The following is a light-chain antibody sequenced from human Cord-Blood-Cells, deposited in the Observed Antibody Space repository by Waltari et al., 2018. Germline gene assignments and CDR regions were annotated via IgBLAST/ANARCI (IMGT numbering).Light chain of an antibody. V-gene: IGKV3-11*01. CDR2: DAS. J-gene: IGKJ1*01. CDR1: QSVSSY. CDR3: QQRSNWPWT. Sequence: ETVLTQSPATLSLSPGERATLSCRASQSVSSYLAWYQQKPGQAPRLPIYDASNRATGIPARFSGSGSGTDFTLTISSLEPEDFAVYYCQQRSNWPWTFGQGTKVEIK.